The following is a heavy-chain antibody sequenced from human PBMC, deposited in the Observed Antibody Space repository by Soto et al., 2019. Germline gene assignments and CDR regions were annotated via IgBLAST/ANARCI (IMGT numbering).Heavy chain of an antibody. Sequence: SETLSLTCAVSGYSISSGYYWGWIRQPPGKGLEWIGSIYHSGSTYYNPSLESRVTISVDTSKNQFSLKLSSVTAADTAVYYCARSYYYDSRSHFDYWGQGTLVTVSS. CDR2: IYHSGST. D-gene: IGHD3-22*01. J-gene: IGHJ4*02. V-gene: IGHV4-38-2*01. CDR3: ARSYYYDSRSHFDY. CDR1: GYSISSGYY.